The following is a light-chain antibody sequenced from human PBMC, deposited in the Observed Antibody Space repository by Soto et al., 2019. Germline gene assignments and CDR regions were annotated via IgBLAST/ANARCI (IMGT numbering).Light chain of an antibody. CDR2: EVT. Sequence: QSVLTQPPSASGSPRQSVTISCTGTSSDVGAYNYVSRYQQHPGTAPKLVIFEVTKRPSGIPDRFSGSKSGNTASLTVSGLQAEDEAHYYCSSYAGSNHFVFGTGTKVTVL. CDR3: SSYAGSNHFV. CDR1: SSDVGAYNY. J-gene: IGLJ1*01. V-gene: IGLV2-8*01.